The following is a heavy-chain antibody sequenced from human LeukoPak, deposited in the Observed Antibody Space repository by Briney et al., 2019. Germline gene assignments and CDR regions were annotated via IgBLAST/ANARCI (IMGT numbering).Heavy chain of an antibody. Sequence: PSETPSLTCTVSSGSISLYYWSWIRQPPGKGLEWIGYIYYSGSTNYNPSLKSRVTISVDTSKNQFSLKLSSVTAADTAVYYCARGGSTAIDYWGQGTLVTVSS. CDR1: SGSISLYY. CDR3: ARGGSTAIDY. V-gene: IGHV4-59*01. J-gene: IGHJ4*02. D-gene: IGHD3-16*01. CDR2: IYYSGST.